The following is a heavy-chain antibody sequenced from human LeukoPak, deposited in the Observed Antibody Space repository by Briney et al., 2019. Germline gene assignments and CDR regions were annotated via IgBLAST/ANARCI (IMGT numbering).Heavy chain of an antibody. CDR2: ISYSGGST. J-gene: IGHJ4*02. D-gene: IGHD6-19*01. CDR3: AKDPFSHNSGWNGVVY. Sequence: GGSLRLSRAASGFTFSSYGMSWVRQAPGKGLEWVSSISYSGGSTDYADSVKGGFTISRDNSKNTLYLQMNSLRAEDTAVYYCAKDPFSHNSGWNGVVYWGQGTLVTVSS. CDR1: GFTFSSYG. V-gene: IGHV3-23*01.